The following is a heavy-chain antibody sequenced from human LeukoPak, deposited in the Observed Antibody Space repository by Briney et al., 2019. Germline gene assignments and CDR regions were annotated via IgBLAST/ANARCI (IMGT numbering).Heavy chain of an antibody. V-gene: IGHV1-2*02. D-gene: IGHD2-2*01. CDR2: INPNSGGT. CDR1: GYAFTGYY. CDR3: ARVKQYKLLAFDP. J-gene: IGHJ5*02. Sequence: GASVKLSCKASGYAFTGYYMHWVRQAPGQGLEWMGWINPNSGGTNYAQKFQGRVTMTRDTSISTAYMELSRLRSDDTAVYYCARVKQYKLLAFDPWGQGTLVTVSS.